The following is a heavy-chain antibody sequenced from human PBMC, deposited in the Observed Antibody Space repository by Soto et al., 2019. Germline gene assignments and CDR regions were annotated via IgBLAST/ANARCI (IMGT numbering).Heavy chain of an antibody. CDR2: INPSGAST. Sequence: GASVKVSCKASGYSFSNYYIHWVRQAPGQGLEWMGIINPSGASTSYAQNFQGRVTMTRDTSTRTVYMELSSLRSEDTAVYFSVRGYCTTSPCSGDFQFWGQGTLVTVSS. V-gene: IGHV1-46*01. CDR1: GYSFSNYY. D-gene: IGHD2-15*01. J-gene: IGHJ1*01. CDR3: VRGYCTTSPCSGDFQF.